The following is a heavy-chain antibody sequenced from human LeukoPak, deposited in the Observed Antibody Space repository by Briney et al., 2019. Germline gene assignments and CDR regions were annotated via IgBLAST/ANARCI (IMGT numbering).Heavy chain of an antibody. CDR3: AKAHLQQWHQGWFDP. J-gene: IGHJ5*02. CDR1: GVTFSSYG. Sequence: PGGSLRLSCAASGVTFSSYGMHWVRQAPGKGLEWVAVISYDGSNKYYADSVKGRFTISRDNSKNTLYLQMNSLRAEDTAVYYCAKAHLQQWHQGWFDPWGQGTLVTVSS. CDR2: ISYDGSNK. D-gene: IGHD6-19*01. V-gene: IGHV3-30*18.